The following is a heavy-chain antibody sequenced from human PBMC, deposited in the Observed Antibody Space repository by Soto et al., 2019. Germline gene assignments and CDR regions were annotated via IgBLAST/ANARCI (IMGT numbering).Heavy chain of an antibody. CDR1: GFILSDCA. V-gene: IGHV3-48*01. CDR3: ARDLSWGSNWYYYMDV. D-gene: IGHD7-27*01. CDR2: ISSSSSVI. Sequence: EVQLVESGGGLVQPGGSLRLSCATSGFILSDCAMNWVRQAPGNGLEWVSYISSSSSVIDYADSVKGRFTGSRDNARNSLYLQMNSLRAEDTAVYYCARDLSWGSNWYYYMDVWGKGTTVTVSS. J-gene: IGHJ6*03.